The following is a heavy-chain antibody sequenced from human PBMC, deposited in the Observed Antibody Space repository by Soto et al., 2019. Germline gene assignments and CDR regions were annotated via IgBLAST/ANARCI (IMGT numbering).Heavy chain of an antibody. V-gene: IGHV3-23*01. CDR2: ISGSGGTT. Sequence: GGSLRLSCAASGFIFSNYAMTWVRQDPGKGLEWVSSISGSGGTTYYADSVKGRFTISRDNSKNTLYLQMNSLSAADTALYFCAKGHDILTGYFTRWGQGTLVTVSS. CDR3: AKGHDILTGYFTR. CDR1: GFIFSNYA. J-gene: IGHJ4*02. D-gene: IGHD3-9*01.